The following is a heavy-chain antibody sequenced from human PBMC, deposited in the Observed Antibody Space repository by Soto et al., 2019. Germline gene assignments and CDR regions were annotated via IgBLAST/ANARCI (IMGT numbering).Heavy chain of an antibody. CDR2: IIPIFGTA. CDR1: GGTFSSYA. V-gene: IGHV1-69*13. D-gene: IGHD4-17*01. J-gene: IGHJ6*02. Sequence: VASVKVSCKASGGTFSSYAISWVRQAPGQGLEWMGGIIPIFGTANYAQKFQGRVTITADESTSTAYMELSSLRSEDTAVYYCASGDYGGNSDYYYYGMYVWGQGTTVTVSS. CDR3: ASGDYGGNSDYYYYGMYV.